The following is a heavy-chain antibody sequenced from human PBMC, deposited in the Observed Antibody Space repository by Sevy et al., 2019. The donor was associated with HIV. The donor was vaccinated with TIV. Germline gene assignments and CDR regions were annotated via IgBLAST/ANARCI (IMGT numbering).Heavy chain of an antibody. J-gene: IGHJ4*02. CDR3: AREGCTKPHDY. V-gene: IGHV3-23*01. Sequence: GGSLRLSCAASGFTFSKYSMSWVRQPPGKGLEWVSTLSFGCGETNYADSVKGRFTISRNNFKSSVYPQMNNLRPEDKAVYYCAREGCTKPHDYWGQGTLVTVSS. CDR2: LSFGCGET. D-gene: IGHD2-8*01. CDR1: GFTFSKYS.